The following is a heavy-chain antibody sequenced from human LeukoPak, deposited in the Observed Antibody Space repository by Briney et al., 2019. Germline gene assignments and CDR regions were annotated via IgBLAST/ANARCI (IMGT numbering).Heavy chain of an antibody. J-gene: IGHJ4*02. D-gene: IGHD3-10*01. V-gene: IGHV5-51*01. CDR2: IYPGDSDT. Sequence: KAGESLKISCKGSGYSFTSYWIGWVRQMPGKGLEWMGIIYPGDSDTRYSPSFQGQVTISADKSISTAYLQWSSLKASDTAMYYCARHGSTMVRGVTGATPGLIDYWGQGTLVTVSS. CDR3: ARHGSTMVRGVTGATPGLIDY. CDR1: GYSFTSYW.